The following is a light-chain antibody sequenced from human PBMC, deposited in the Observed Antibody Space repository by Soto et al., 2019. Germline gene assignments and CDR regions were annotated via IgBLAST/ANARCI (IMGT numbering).Light chain of an antibody. Sequence: ESVVTQSPDTLYLSPGERPTLSCRASQSVSSTSLAWYQQKPGQTPRLLIYGASTRATGIPARFSGSGSGTEFTLTISSLQSEDFAVYYCQQYNNWPTFGQGAKV. V-gene: IGKV3-15*01. CDR3: QQYNNWPT. CDR2: GAS. J-gene: IGKJ1*01. CDR1: QSVSST.